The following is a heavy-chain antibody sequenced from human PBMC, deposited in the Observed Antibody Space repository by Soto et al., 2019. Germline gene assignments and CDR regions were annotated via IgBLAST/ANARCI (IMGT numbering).Heavy chain of an antibody. CDR2: IKSKTDGGTT. CDR3: TTDLGYGSGSYQFDY. V-gene: IGHV3-15*07. D-gene: IGHD3-10*01. J-gene: IGHJ4*02. Sequence: SVSNAWMNWVRQAPGKGLEWVGRIKSKTDGGTTDYAAPVKGRFTILRDDSKNTLYLQMNSLKTEDTAVYYCTTDLGYGSGSYQFDYWGQGTLVTVSS. CDR1: SVSNAW.